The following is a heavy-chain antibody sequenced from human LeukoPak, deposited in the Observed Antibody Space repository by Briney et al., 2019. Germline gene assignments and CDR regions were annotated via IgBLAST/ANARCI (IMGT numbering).Heavy chain of an antibody. CDR2: INHSGST. D-gene: IGHD5-18*01. CDR3: ARRRGYSYGTLDY. V-gene: IGHV4-34*01. Sequence: SETLSLTCTVSGGSISDYYWSWIRQPPGKELEWIGEINHSGSTNYNPSLKSRVTISVDTSKNQFSLKLSSVTAADTAVYYCARRRGYSYGTLDYWGQGTLVTVSS. J-gene: IGHJ4*02. CDR1: GGSISDYY.